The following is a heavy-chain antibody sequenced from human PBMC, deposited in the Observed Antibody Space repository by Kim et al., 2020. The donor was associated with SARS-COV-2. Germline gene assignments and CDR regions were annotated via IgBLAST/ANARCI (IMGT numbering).Heavy chain of an antibody. Sequence: GGSLRLSCAASGFTFSSYSMNWVRQAPGKGLEWVSSISSTSTYIYYADSVKGRFTISRDNAKNSLYLQMNILRAEDTAVYYCSISPDIAVATYYFQYWGQGTLVTVSS. CDR2: ISSTSTYI. D-gene: IGHD6-19*01. CDR1: GFTFSSYS. CDR3: SISPDIAVATYYFQY. V-gene: IGHV3-21*01. J-gene: IGHJ4*02.